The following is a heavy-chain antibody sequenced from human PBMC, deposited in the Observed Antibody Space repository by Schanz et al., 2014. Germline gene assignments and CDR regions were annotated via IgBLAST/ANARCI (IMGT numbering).Heavy chain of an antibody. CDR2: IGHDGSDK. CDR1: GFRLSTYG. D-gene: IGHD6-13*01. V-gene: IGHV3-30*02. J-gene: IGHJ4*02. Sequence: QVQLVESGGGVVQPGGSLRLSCAASGFRLSTYGMHWVRQAPGKGLEWVAFIGHDGSDKFYADSVKGRFTISRDNAKNSLSLQMNSLRAEDTAVYYCARGYSNIWSPMAYWGQGTLVAVSS. CDR3: ARGYSNIWSPMAY.